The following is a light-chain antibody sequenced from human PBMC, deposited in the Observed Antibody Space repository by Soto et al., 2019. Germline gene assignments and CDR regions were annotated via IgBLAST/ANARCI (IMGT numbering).Light chain of an antibody. J-gene: IGKJ2*01. CDR2: GAS. CDR3: QQYNIWPYT. V-gene: IGKV3-15*01. CDR1: QSVSSN. Sequence: EIVMTQSPATLSVSPGERATLSCRASQSVSSNLAWYHQKPGQAPRLLIYGASTRATGIPARFSSSGSGTEFTLTISSLQSEDFAVYYCQQYNIWPYTFGQGTKLEIK.